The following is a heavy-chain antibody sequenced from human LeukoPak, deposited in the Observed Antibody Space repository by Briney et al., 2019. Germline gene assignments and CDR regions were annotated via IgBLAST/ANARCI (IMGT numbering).Heavy chain of an antibody. J-gene: IGHJ4*02. V-gene: IGHV3-23*01. Sequence: GGSLRLSCAASGFTFSTYGMSWVRQAPGKGLEWVSSISGSGGSTYYADSVKGRFTISRDNSKNTLYLQMNSLRAEDTAVYYCARRVIAVGLDDWGKGTMVTVSS. CDR3: ARRVIAVGLDD. CDR1: GFTFSTYG. CDR2: ISGSGGST. D-gene: IGHD2-21*01.